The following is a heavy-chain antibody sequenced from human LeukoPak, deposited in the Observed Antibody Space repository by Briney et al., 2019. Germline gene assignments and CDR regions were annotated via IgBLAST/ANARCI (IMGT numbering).Heavy chain of an antibody. V-gene: IGHV3-23*01. D-gene: IGHD3/OR15-3a*01. J-gene: IGHJ3*02. CDR3: AKVDRGDAFDI. CDR2: INGRGDST. Sequence: GGSLRLSCAASGFSFSSYAMSWVRQAPGKGLEWVSGINGRGDSTVYADSVKSRFTISRDNSKNTLYLQMNSLRAEDTAVYYCAKVDRGDAFDIWGQGTMVTVSS. CDR1: GFSFSSYA.